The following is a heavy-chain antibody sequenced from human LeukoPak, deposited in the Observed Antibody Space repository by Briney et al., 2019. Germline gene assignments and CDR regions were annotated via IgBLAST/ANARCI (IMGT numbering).Heavy chain of an antibody. CDR3: AKDIGSGSYYGMDV. J-gene: IGHJ6*02. Sequence: DRSLRLSCAASGFTFDDYAMHWVRQAPGKGLEWVSGISWNSGSIGYADSVKGRFTISRDNAKNSLYLQMNSLRAEDTALYYCAKDIGSGSYYGMDVWGQGTTATVSS. CDR1: GFTFDDYA. V-gene: IGHV3-9*01. D-gene: IGHD1-26*01. CDR2: ISWNSGSI.